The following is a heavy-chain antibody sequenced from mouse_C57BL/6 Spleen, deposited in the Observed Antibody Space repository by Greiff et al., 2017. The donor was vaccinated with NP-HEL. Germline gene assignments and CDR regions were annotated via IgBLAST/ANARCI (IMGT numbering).Heavy chain of an antibody. CDR1: GFTFSDYG. D-gene: IGHD1-1*01. J-gene: IGHJ2*01. CDR2: ISSGSSTI. CDR3: ARGSSYEEDYFDY. V-gene: IGHV5-17*01. Sequence: EVKLMESGGGLVKPGGSLKLSCAASGFTFSDYGMHWVRQAPEKGLEWVAYISSGSSTIYYADTVKGRFTISRDNAKNTLFLQMTSLRSEDTAMYYCARGSSYEEDYFDYWGQGTTLTVSS.